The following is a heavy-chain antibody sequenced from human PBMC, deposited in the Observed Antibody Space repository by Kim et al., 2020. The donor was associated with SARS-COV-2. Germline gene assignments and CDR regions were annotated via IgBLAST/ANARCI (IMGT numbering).Heavy chain of an antibody. D-gene: IGHD6-13*01. V-gene: IGHV3-53*01. CDR3: ARNIAAAGSDAFDI. Sequence: GGSLRLSCAAPGFTVSSNYMSWVRQAPGKGLEWVSVIYSGGSTYYADSVKGRFTISRDNSKNTLYLQMNSLRAEDTAVYYCARNIAAAGSDAFDIWGQGTMVTVSS. J-gene: IGHJ3*02. CDR1: GFTVSSNY. CDR2: IYSGGST.